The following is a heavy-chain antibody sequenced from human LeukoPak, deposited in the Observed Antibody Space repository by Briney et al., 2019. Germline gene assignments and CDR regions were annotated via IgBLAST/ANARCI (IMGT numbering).Heavy chain of an antibody. CDR3: ATAGGFKSYYYDSRGLTYYFDY. CDR2: ISSSGSII. J-gene: IGHJ4*02. Sequence: GGSLRLSCAASGVTFSDYYMSWIRQAPGKGLEWVSYISSSGSIIYYADSVKGRFTISRDNAKNSLYLQMNSLRAEDTAVYYCATAGGFKSYYYDSRGLTYYFDYWGQGTLVTVSS. V-gene: IGHV3-11*01. CDR1: GVTFSDYY. D-gene: IGHD3-22*01.